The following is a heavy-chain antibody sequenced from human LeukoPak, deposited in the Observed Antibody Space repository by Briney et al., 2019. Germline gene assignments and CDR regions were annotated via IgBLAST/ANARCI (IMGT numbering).Heavy chain of an antibody. CDR3: ARHSRSAYSGYENAFDI. D-gene: IGHD5-12*01. J-gene: IGHJ3*02. V-gene: IGHV4-39*01. Sequence: PSETLSLTCTVSGDSISSSSDYWDWIRQPPGKGLEWIGNVYYSTNTYDNPSLKSRVTICVDTSKNQFSLKMSSVTAADTAIYYCARHSRSAYSGYENAFDIWGQGTVVTVSS. CDR2: VYYSTNT. CDR1: GDSISSSSDY.